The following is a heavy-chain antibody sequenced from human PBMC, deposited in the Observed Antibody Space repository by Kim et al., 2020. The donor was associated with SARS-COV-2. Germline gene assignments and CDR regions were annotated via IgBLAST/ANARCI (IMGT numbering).Heavy chain of an antibody. CDR1: GFIFSDHD. J-gene: IGHJ6*02. D-gene: IGHD3-16*01. V-gene: IGHV3-72*01. CDR3: TRTFYDQKMDV. Sequence: WGSLRLSCAASGFIFSDHDMEWVRQAPGMGLEWVGRSRNKANSYTTEYAASVKGRFTISRDDSKSSVYLQMNSLKTEDTAVYYCTRTFYDQKMDVWGQGTTVTVSS. CDR2: SRNKANSYTT.